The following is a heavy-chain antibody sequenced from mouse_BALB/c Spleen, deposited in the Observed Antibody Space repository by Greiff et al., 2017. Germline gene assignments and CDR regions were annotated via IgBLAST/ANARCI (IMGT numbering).Heavy chain of an antibody. CDR3: ARDEDYGSSPNAMDY. Sequence: VKLQESGPGLVAPSQSLSITCTVSGFSLTGYGVNWVRQPPGKGLEWLGMIWGDGSTDYNSALKSRLSISKDNSKSQVFLKMNSLQTDDTARYYCARDEDYGSSPNAMDYWGQGTSVTVSS. CDR2: IWGDGST. D-gene: IGHD1-1*01. CDR1: GFSLTGYG. J-gene: IGHJ4*01. V-gene: IGHV2-6-7*02.